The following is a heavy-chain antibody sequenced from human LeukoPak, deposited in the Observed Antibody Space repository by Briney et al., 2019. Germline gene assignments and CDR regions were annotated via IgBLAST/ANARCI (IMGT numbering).Heavy chain of an antibody. CDR2: THHSGNN. J-gene: IGHJ2*01. CDR1: GGPISSYY. V-gene: IGHV4-59*01. Sequence: SGTLSLTCTVSGGPISSYYWSWIRQTPGKGVEWIGYTHHSGNNNYNPSLKSRVTISQDMSKNRFSLRLSSVTAADTAVYYCARSGGWVTAYWYFEVWGRGTLVTVSS. D-gene: IGHD2-21*02. CDR3: ARSGGWVTAYWYFEV.